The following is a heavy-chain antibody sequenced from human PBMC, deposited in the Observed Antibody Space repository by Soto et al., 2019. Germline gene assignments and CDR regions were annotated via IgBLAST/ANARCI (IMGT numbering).Heavy chain of an antibody. Sequence: PGESLKISCKGSGYSFTSYWISWVRQMPGKGLEWTGRIDPSDSYTNYSPSFQGHVTISADKSISTAYLQWSSLKASDTAMYYCAREVLWFGELLHGMDVWGQGTTVTVSS. CDR3: AREVLWFGELLHGMDV. J-gene: IGHJ6*02. CDR2: IDPSDSYT. CDR1: GYSFTSYW. V-gene: IGHV5-10-1*01. D-gene: IGHD3-10*01.